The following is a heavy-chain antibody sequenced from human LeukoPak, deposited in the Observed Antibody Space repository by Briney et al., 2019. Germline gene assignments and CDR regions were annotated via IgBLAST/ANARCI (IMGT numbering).Heavy chain of an antibody. CDR2: INSVRTT. J-gene: IGHJ6*03. V-gene: IGHV3-48*01. CDR1: GFNFSPYS. Sequence: GGSLRLSCAASGFNFSPYSINWIRQAPGKGLEWISYINSVRTTYYADSVEGRHTISRDNAKNSVYLQMNSLRAGDTAVYYCAKDRCNNGIGCYYYYMDLWGKGTTVTISS. D-gene: IGHD2-8*01. CDR3: AKDRCNNGIGCYYYYMDL.